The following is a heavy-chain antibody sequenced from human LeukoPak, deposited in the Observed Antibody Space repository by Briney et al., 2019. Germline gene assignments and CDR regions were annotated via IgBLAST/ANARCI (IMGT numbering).Heavy chain of an antibody. Sequence: SETLSLTCSVSGGSISSYYWSWIREPARKALEGIGRIYTSGSTNYILSLNSRVTMSVDTSKNQFSLKLSTVNAADTAVYCCASTVDCTNGVCYSYEAFHIWGQATMVTVSS. V-gene: IGHV4-4*07. CDR2: IYTSGST. D-gene: IGHD2-8*01. J-gene: IGHJ3*02. CDR1: GGSISSYY. CDR3: ASTVDCTNGVCYSYEAFHI.